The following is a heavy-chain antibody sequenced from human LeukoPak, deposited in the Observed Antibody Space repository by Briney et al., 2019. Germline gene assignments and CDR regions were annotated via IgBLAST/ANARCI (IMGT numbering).Heavy chain of an antibody. D-gene: IGHD1-26*01. CDR2: ISWDGGST. CDR1: GFTFDDYT. CDR3: AKAAELYSYYYYMDV. Sequence: GGSLRLSCAASGFTFDDYTMDWVRQAPGKGLEWVSLISWDGGSTYYAYSVKGRFTISRDNSKNSLYLQMNSLRTEDTALYYCAKAAELYSYYYYMDVWGKGTTVTVSS. J-gene: IGHJ6*03. V-gene: IGHV3-43*01.